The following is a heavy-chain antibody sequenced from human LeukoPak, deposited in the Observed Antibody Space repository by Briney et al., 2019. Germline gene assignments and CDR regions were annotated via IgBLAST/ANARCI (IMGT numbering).Heavy chain of an antibody. CDR2: IIPIFGTA. V-gene: IGHV1-69*13. Sequence: SVKVSCKASGGTFSSYAISWVRQAPGQGLEWMGGIIPIFGTANYAQKFQGRVTITADESTSTAYMELSSPRSEDTAVYYCAREELGGSSPIDYWGQGTLVSVSS. J-gene: IGHJ4*02. CDR1: GGTFSSYA. D-gene: IGHD7-27*01. CDR3: AREELGGSSPIDY.